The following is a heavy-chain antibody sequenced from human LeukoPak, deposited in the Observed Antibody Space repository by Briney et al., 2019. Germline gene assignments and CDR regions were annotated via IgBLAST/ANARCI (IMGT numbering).Heavy chain of an antibody. CDR3: ARDVASYVPTFFDY. J-gene: IGHJ4*02. CDR1: GFTFSSYP. Sequence: PGGSLRLSCAAPGFTFSSYPMHWVRQAPGKELEWVALISYDVSKKYYADSVKGRFTISRDNSKNTLYLQMSSLRTEDTAVYYCARDVASYVPTFFDYWGQGALVTVSS. V-gene: IGHV3-30*11. D-gene: IGHD2-15*01. CDR2: ISYDVSKK.